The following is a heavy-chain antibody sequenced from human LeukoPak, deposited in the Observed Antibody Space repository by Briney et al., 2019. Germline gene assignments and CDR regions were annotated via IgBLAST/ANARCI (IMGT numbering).Heavy chain of an antibody. CDR2: IKEDGSKK. CDR3: ARGGGLDV. J-gene: IGHJ6*02. CDR1: GFTFSSYA. V-gene: IGHV3-7*03. Sequence: GGSLRLSCAASGFTFSSYAMTWVRQAPGKGLEWVANIKEDGSKKNYVDSVKGRFTISRDNAKNSLYLQMSNLRAEDTAVYFCARGGGLDVWGQGATVTVSS. D-gene: IGHD3-16*01.